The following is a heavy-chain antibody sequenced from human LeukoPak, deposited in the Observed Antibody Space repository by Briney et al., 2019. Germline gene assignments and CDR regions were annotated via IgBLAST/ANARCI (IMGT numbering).Heavy chain of an antibody. Sequence: PSETLSLTCAVYGGSFSGYYWSWIRQPPGKGLEWIGEINHSGSTNYNPSLKSRVTISVDTSKNQFSLKLSSVTAADTAVYYCASHAFTFGTTGGLAVAGDYWGQGTLVTVSS. CDR3: ASHAFTFGTTGGLAVAGDY. CDR2: INHSGST. CDR1: GGSFSGYY. V-gene: IGHV4-34*01. D-gene: IGHD6-19*01. J-gene: IGHJ4*02.